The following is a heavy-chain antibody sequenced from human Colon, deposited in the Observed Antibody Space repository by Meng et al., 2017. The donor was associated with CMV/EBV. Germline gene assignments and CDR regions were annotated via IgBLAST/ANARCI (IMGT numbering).Heavy chain of an antibody. CDR1: GYTFNAYG. V-gene: IGHV1-18*01. D-gene: IGHD4-11*01. CDR2: ISTYNGDT. Sequence: ASVKVSCKASGYTFNAYGISWVRQAPGQGLEWLAWISTYNGDTYYAQNFQGRVTMTTDSSTNTAYMELRSLTSDDTAIYFCAKDAGGRYSDYWGQGTLVTVSS. J-gene: IGHJ4*02. CDR3: AKDAGGRYSDY.